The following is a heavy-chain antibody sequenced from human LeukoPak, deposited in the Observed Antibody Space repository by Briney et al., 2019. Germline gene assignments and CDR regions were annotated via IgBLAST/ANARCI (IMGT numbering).Heavy chain of an antibody. CDR3: ARDWGDGQMSPWRY. V-gene: IGHV3-7*01. Sequence: GSLRLSCAASGFTFSSYWMSWVRQAPGRGLEWVANMKQDGSERYYVDSVKGRFIISRDNAKTSLHLQMNSLRAEDTAMYYCARDWGDGQMSPWRYWGQGILVTVSS. CDR1: GFTFSSYW. J-gene: IGHJ4*02. D-gene: IGHD5-24*01. CDR2: MKQDGSER.